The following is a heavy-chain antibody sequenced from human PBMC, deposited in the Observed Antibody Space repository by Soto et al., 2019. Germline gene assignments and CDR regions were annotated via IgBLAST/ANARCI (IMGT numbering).Heavy chain of an antibody. CDR3: ARGLIIDYGDYEGAFDI. Sequence: SETLSLTCAVYGGSFSGYYWSWIRQPPGKGLEWIGEINHSGSTNYNPSLKSRVTISVDTSKNRFSLKLSSVTAADTAVYYCARGLIIDYGDYEGAFDIWGQGTMVTVSS. CDR1: GGSFSGYY. V-gene: IGHV4-34*01. CDR2: INHSGST. D-gene: IGHD4-17*01. J-gene: IGHJ3*02.